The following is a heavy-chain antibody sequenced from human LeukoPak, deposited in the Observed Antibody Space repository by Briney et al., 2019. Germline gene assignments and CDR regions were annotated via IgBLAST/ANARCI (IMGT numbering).Heavy chain of an antibody. CDR2: ISSSSSYI. J-gene: IGHJ4*02. CDR1: GFTFSSYS. V-gene: IGHV3-21*01. Sequence: PGGSLRLSCAASGFTFSSYSMNWVRQAPGKGLEWVSSISSSSSYIYYADSVKGRFTISRDNAENSLYLQMNSLRAEDTAVYYCARGGAYSSGWGDYWGQGTLVTVSS. CDR3: ARGGAYSSGWGDY. D-gene: IGHD6-19*01.